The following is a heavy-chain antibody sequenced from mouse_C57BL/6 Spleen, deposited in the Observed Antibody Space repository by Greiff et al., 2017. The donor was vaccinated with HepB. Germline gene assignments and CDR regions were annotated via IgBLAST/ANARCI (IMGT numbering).Heavy chain of an antibody. CDR2: ISDGGSYT. D-gene: IGHD1-1*01. J-gene: IGHJ3*01. Sequence: DVQLVESGGGLVKPGGSLKLSCAASGFTFSSYAMSWVRQTPEKRLEWVATISDGGSYTYYPDNVKGRFTISRDNAKNNLYLQMSHLKSEDTAMYYCARDHPDYYGSSPWFAYWGQGTLVTVSA. V-gene: IGHV5-4*01. CDR3: ARDHPDYYGSSPWFAY. CDR1: GFTFSSYA.